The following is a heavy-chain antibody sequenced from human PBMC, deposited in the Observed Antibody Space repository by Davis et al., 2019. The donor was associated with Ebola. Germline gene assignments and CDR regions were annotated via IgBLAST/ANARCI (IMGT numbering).Heavy chain of an antibody. D-gene: IGHD2-21*02. Sequence: PGGSLRLSCAASGFTFSSYSMNWVRQAPGKGLEWVSTLTVTGGNAFYADSVKGRFTTSKDNSKNTVYLQMNSLRAEDTALYFCAKIGGDVSGSDYWGQGTQVTVSS. CDR1: GFTFSSYS. J-gene: IGHJ4*02. V-gene: IGHV3-23*01. CDR2: LTVTGGNA. CDR3: AKIGGDVSGSDY.